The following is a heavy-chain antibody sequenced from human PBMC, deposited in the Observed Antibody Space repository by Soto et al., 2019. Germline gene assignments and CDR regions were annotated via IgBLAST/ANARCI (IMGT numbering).Heavy chain of an antibody. V-gene: IGHV4-39*01. D-gene: IGHD1-7*01. CDR3: ARHVDYRYNWNSGYYFDY. J-gene: IGHJ4*02. Sequence: QLQLQESGPGLVKPSETLSLTCTVSGGSISSSSYYWGWIRQPPGKGLEWIGSIYYSGSTYYNPSLKSRVTISVDTSKNQFSLKLSSVTAADTAVYYCARHVDYRYNWNSGYYFDYWGQGTLVTVSS. CDR1: GGSISSSSYY. CDR2: IYYSGST.